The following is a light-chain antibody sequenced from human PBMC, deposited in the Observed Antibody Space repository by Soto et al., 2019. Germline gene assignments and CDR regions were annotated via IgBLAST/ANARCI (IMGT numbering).Light chain of an antibody. CDR1: QSVSSSF. J-gene: IGKJ5*01. CDR3: QQSGYSPIT. Sequence: EVLMTQSPDTLYVSPGERVTLSCRASQSVSSSFLSWYQQKRGQAPRLLMFGASSRATGIPDRFSGSGSGTDFTLTIYRLEPEDFAVYYCQQSGYSPITFGQGTRLEIK. V-gene: IGKV3-20*01. CDR2: GAS.